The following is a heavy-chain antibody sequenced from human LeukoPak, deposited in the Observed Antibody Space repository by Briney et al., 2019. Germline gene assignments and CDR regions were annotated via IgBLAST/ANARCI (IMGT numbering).Heavy chain of an antibody. J-gene: IGHJ5*02. CDR1: GGSISSYY. V-gene: IGHV4-59*01. CDR2: IYYSGST. D-gene: IGHD2-15*01. CDR3: QRGYCSGGSCDWFDP. Sequence: SETLSLTCTVSGGSISSYYWSWIRRPPGKGLEWIGYIYYSGSTNYNPSLKSRVTISVDTSKNQFSLKLSSVTAADTAVYYCQRGYCSGGSCDWFDPWGQGTLVTVSS.